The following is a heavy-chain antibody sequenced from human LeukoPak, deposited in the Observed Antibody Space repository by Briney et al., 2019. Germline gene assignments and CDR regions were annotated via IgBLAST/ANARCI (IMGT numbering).Heavy chain of an antibody. CDR1: GGSISSVDYY. D-gene: IGHD2-2*01. Sequence: PSETLSLTCTVSGGSISSVDYYWSWIRQPPGKGLEWIGFIYYSGNTYYNPSLKSRITISVDTSKDHFSLKLSSVTAADTAVYYCARVLRHHQQIGRAAFDIWGQGTMVTVSS. CDR3: ARVLRHHQQIGRAAFDI. CDR2: IYYSGNT. J-gene: IGHJ3*02. V-gene: IGHV4-30-4*08.